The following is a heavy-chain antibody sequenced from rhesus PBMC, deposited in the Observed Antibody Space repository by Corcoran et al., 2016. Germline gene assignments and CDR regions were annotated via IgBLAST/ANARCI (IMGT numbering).Heavy chain of an antibody. V-gene: IGHV3-13*01. D-gene: IGHD6S26*01. Sequence: EVQLVESGGGLVQPGGSLRLSCAASGFTFSNYYMHWVRQAQGKGLEWVGLIKNKANSYTTEYAAAVKGRFTISRDDSKNTLYLQMSSLKTEDTALYYCTKFWAYSSGWSFDYWGQGVLVTVSS. CDR3: TKFWAYSSGWSFDY. CDR2: IKNKANSYTT. CDR1: GFTFSNYY. J-gene: IGHJ4*01.